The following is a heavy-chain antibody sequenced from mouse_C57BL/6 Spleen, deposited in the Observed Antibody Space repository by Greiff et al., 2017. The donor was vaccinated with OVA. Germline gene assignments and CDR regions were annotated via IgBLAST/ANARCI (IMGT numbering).Heavy chain of an antibody. CDR1: GYAFSSYW. CDR3: ARKNDGPVFYAMDY. Sequence: VKLVESGAELVKPGASVKISCKASGYAFSSYWMNWVKQRPGKGLEWIGQIYPGDGDTNYNGKFKGKATLTADKSSSTAYMQLSSLTSEDSAVYFCARKNDGPVFYAMDYWGQGTSVTVSS. J-gene: IGHJ4*01. D-gene: IGHD2-3*01. V-gene: IGHV1-80*01. CDR2: IYPGDGDT.